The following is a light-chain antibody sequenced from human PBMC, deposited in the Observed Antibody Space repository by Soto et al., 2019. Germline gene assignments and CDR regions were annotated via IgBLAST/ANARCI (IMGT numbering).Light chain of an antibody. J-gene: IGLJ3*02. CDR2: EVT. CDR3: SSYAASNNFYFV. V-gene: IGLV2-8*01. Sequence: HSVLTQPPSASGSPGQSVTISCTGTSSDVGGYNYVSWYQQYPGRAPKLMIYEVTKRPSGVPDRFSGSKSGNTASLTVSGLQAEDEADYCCSSYAASNNFYFVFGGGTQLTVL. CDR1: SSDVGGYNY.